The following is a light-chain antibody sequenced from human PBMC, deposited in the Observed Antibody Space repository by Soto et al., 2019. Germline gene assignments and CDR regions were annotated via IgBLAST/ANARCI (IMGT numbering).Light chain of an antibody. CDR2: DDS. CDR3: SSFTTRDTPVI. J-gene: IGLJ2*01. CDR1: SIDFDYNN. Sequence: QSALTQPASVSGSPGQSITISCTGSSIDFDYNNVSWYQQQPGKPPKLLIYDDSHRPSGVSNRFSGAKSANTASLITSGLQAGDEADYYCSSFTTRDTPVIFGGGTKVTVL. V-gene: IGLV2-14*03.